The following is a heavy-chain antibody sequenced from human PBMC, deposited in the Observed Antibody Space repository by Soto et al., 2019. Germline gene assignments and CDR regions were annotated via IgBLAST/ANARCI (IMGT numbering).Heavy chain of an antibody. CDR2: ISGSGGST. Sequence: WGSLRLSCASSVFTFSSYAMSWVRQAPGKGLEWVSAISGSGGSTYYADSVKGRFTISRDNSKNTLYLQMNSLRAEDTAVYYCAKEVKSSSGWSVYYYGMDVWGQGTPVTVSS. J-gene: IGHJ6*01. CDR3: AKEVKSSSGWSVYYYGMDV. D-gene: IGHD6-19*01. CDR1: VFTFSSYA. V-gene: IGHV3-23*01.